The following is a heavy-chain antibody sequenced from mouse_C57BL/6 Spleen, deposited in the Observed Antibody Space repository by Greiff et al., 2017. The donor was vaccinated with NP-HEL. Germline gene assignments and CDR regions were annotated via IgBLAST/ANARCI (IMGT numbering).Heavy chain of an antibody. CDR2: IDPSDSET. D-gene: IGHD2-5*01. CDR3: ASPIVTTRYFDV. J-gene: IGHJ1*03. CDR1: GYTFTSYW. Sequence: QVQLQQPGAELVRPGSSVKLSCKASGYTFTSYWMHWVKQRPIQGLEWIGNIDPSDSETHYNQKFKDKATLTVDKSSSTSYMHLSSLTSEDSAVYYCASPIVTTRYFDVWGTGTTVTVSS. V-gene: IGHV1-52*01.